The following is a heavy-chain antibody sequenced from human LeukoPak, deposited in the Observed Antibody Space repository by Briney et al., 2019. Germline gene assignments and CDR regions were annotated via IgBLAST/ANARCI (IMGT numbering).Heavy chain of an antibody. CDR1: GFTFISYA. J-gene: IGHJ4*02. D-gene: IGHD1-26*01. CDR2: IWYDGSNK. Sequence: GRSLRLSCAASGFTFISYAMHWVRQAPGKGLEWVAVIWYDGSNKYYADSVKGRFTISRDNSKNTLYLQMNSLRAEDTAVYYCARDGHSGSYGFDYWGQGTLVTVSS. CDR3: ARDGHSGSYGFDY. V-gene: IGHV3-33*08.